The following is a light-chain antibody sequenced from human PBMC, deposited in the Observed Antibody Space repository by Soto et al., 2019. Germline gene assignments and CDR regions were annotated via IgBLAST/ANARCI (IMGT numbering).Light chain of an antibody. CDR2: GAS. V-gene: IGKV3-20*01. CDR1: QSVTTQ. Sequence: EIVLIQSPSTLSLSPGERATLSCRASQSVTTQLAWYQQKPGQAPRLIIHGASSRATGVPDRITGSGSGTDFTLSISRLEPEDFAVYYCQQYVGLPPTFGQGTKVDIK. CDR3: QQYVGLPPT. J-gene: IGKJ1*01.